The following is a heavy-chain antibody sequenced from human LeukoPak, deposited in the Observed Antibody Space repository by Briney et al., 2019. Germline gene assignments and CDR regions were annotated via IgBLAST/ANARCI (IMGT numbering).Heavy chain of an antibody. V-gene: IGHV3-23*01. CDR3: ARALEQETVIALDS. J-gene: IGHJ4*02. CDR1: GFTFSTYA. D-gene: IGHD6-13*01. Sequence: GGSLRLSCAASGFTFSTYAMSWVRQAPGKGLEWVSAISGSGGSTYYADSVKGRFTISRGNSKNTLYLQMNSLRAEDTSIYFCARALEQETVIALDSWGQGTLVTVSS. CDR2: ISGSGGST.